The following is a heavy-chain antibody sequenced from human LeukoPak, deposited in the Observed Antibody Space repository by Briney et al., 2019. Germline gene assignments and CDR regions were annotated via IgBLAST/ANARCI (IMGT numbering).Heavy chain of an antibody. CDR3: ARDGYSDSSGYDYPPSV. Sequence: PSETLSLTCTVSGGSISSYYWSWLRQPPGKGLEWIGYMSYSGSSNYNPSLRSRVTISVDASKKQFSLKLSSVTAADTAVYYCARDGYSDSSGYDYPPSVWGQGTLATVSS. J-gene: IGHJ4*02. V-gene: IGHV4-59*01. CDR2: MSYSGSS. CDR1: GGSISSYY. D-gene: IGHD3-22*01.